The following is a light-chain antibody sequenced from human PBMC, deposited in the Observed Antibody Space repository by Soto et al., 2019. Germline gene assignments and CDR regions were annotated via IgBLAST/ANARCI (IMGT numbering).Light chain of an antibody. V-gene: IGKV3-20*01. J-gene: IGKJ4*01. CDR1: QSVRSNY. CDR3: QQYGSTPLT. CDR2: DAS. Sequence: EIVLKQSPDTLSLSPGERATLSCRASQSVRSNYLAWYQQKPGQAPRFLIYDASSRATGIPDRFSGSGSATDFSLTISRLEPEDFAVYYCQQYGSTPLTFGGGTKVDIK.